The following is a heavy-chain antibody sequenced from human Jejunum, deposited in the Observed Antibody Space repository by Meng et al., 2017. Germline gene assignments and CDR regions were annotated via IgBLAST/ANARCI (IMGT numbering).Heavy chain of an antibody. J-gene: IGHJ4*02. CDR1: GGSISSVYW. Sequence: GPRQEYAPGLVKPSETPSLTCAGSGGSISSVYWWTWVRQSPGKGLEWIGEIYHSGSTNYNPSLKSRVTISVDKSKNQFSLKLTSVTAADTAVYYCARGGYYSFDYWGQGTLVTVSS. D-gene: IGHD5-18*01. V-gene: IGHV4-4*02. CDR3: ARGGYYSFDY. CDR2: IYHSGST.